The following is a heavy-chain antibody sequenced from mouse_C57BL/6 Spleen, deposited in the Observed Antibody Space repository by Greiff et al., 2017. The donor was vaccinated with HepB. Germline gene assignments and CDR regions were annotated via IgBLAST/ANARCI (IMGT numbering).Heavy chain of an antibody. Sequence: EVNVVESGGGLVKPGGSLKLSCAASGFTFSSYAMSWVRQTPEKRLEWVATISDGGSYTYYPDNVKGRFTISRDNAKNNLYLQMSHLKSEDTAMYYCARDLDYYGSSHWYFDVWGTGTTVTVSS. CDR2: ISDGGSYT. J-gene: IGHJ1*03. CDR3: ARDLDYYGSSHWYFDV. V-gene: IGHV5-4*01. CDR1: GFTFSSYA. D-gene: IGHD1-1*01.